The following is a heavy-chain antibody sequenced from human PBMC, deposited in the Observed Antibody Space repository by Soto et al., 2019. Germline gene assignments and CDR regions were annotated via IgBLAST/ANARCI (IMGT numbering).Heavy chain of an antibody. CDR1: GFTFNGAW. Sequence: PGGSLRLSCVASGFTFNGAWMNWVRQAPGKGLEWVSTISGSGGSTYYADSVKGRFTISRDNSKNTLYLQMNSLRAEDTAVYYCAKDQGSSWYEIDYWGQGTLVTVSS. CDR2: ISGSGGST. V-gene: IGHV3-23*01. D-gene: IGHD6-13*01. CDR3: AKDQGSSWYEIDY. J-gene: IGHJ4*02.